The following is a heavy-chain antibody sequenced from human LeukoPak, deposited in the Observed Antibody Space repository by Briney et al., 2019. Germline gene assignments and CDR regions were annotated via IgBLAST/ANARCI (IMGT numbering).Heavy chain of an antibody. J-gene: IGHJ5*02. CDR2: IKQDGSEK. CDR3: ARGPLGFDP. D-gene: IGHD3-16*01. V-gene: IGHV3-7*01. CDR1: GFTFSSYA. Sequence: GGSLRLSCAASGFTFSSYAMSWVRQAPGKGLEWVANIKQDGSEKYYVDSVKGRFTISRDNAKNSLYLQMNSLRAEDTAVYYCARGPLGFDPWGQGTLVTVSS.